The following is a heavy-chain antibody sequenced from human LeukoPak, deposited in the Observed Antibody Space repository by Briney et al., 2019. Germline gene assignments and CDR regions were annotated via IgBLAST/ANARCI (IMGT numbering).Heavy chain of an antibody. D-gene: IGHD6-19*01. CDR2: ISSSSSYI. J-gene: IGHJ4*02. CDR3: ARARAVAGTPKY. V-gene: IGHV3-21*01. CDR1: GFTFSSYS. Sequence: GGSLRLSCAASGFTFSSYSMNWVRQAPGKGLEWVSSISSSSSYIYYADSVKGRFTISRDNAKNSLYLQMNSLRAEDTAVYYCARARAVAGTPKYWGQGTLVTFSS.